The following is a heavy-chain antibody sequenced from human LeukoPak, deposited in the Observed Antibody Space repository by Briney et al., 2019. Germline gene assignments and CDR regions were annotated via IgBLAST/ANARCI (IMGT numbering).Heavy chain of an antibody. CDR2: MNPNSGNT. CDR3: TRGLYDRRMSGWFDP. Sequence: GASVKVSCKASGYTFTSYDINWVRQATGQGLEWMGWMNPNSGNTGYAQKLQGRVTMTRNTSISTAYMELSSLRSEDTAVYYCTRGLYDRRMSGWFDPWGQGTLVTVSS. CDR1: GYTFTSYD. J-gene: IGHJ5*02. D-gene: IGHD5/OR15-5a*01. V-gene: IGHV1-8*01.